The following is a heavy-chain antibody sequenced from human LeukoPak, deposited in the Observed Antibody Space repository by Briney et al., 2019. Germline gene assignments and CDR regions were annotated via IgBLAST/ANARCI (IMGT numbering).Heavy chain of an antibody. D-gene: IGHD5-24*01. CDR3: AKDRRSKRWLQYYYFDY. V-gene: IGHV3-23*01. CDR1: GFSISTYV. J-gene: IGHJ4*02. CDR2: ISGSGGST. Sequence: GGSLRLSCAASGFSISTYVMSWVRQAPGRGLEWVSAISGSGGSTYYADSVKGRFTISRDNSKNTLYLQMNSLRAEDTAVYYCAKDRRSKRWLQYYYFDYWGQGTLVTVSS.